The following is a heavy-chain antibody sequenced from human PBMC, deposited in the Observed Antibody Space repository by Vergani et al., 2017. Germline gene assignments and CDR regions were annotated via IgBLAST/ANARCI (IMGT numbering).Heavy chain of an antibody. D-gene: IGHD6-13*01. CDR1: GGSISPYY. CDR3: ARGSRAEGGSGHDK. CDR2: IYTSEST. J-gene: IGHJ4*02. V-gene: IGHV4-4*07. Sequence: QVQLQESGPGLVKPSETLSLTCIVSGGSISPYYWSWIRQPAGKGLEWIGRIYTSESTNYNPSLKSRVTMSVDTSKNQFSLKLSSVTAADTAVYYCARGSRAEGGSGHDKWGQGTLVTVSS.